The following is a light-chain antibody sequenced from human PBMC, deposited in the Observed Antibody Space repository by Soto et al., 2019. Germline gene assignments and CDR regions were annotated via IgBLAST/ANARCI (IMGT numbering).Light chain of an antibody. Sequence: SALTQPPSASGSPGQSVTISCTGTSSDNNYVSWYQHHPGKAPKLMIFEVTKRPSGVPHRFSGSKSGDTASLTVSGLLPEDEADYYCCSSSGSNDLVFGGGTKLTVL. CDR1: SSDNNY. V-gene: IGLV2-8*01. CDR3: CSSSGSNDLV. J-gene: IGLJ3*02. CDR2: EVT.